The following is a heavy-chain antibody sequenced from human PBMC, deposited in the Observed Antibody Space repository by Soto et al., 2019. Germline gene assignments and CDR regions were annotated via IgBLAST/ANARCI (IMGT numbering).Heavy chain of an antibody. V-gene: IGHV4-34*01. CDR2: INHSGST. J-gene: IGHJ6*03. D-gene: IGHD6-13*01. CDR1: GGSFSGYY. CDR3: ARGKRWEQLRPYYYYYMDV. Sequence: QVQLQQWGAGLLKPSETLSLTCAVYGGSFSGYYWSWIRQPPGKGLEWIGEINHSGSTNYNPSLKSRVTISVDTSKTQFSLKLSSVTAADTAVYYCARGKRWEQLRPYYYYYMDVWGKGTTVTVSS.